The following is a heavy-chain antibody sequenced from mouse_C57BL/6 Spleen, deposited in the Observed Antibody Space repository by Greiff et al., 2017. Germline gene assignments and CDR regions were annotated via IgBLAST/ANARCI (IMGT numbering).Heavy chain of an antibody. CDR1: GFTFSDFY. V-gene: IGHV7-1*01. CDR2: SRNKANDYTT. J-gene: IGHJ4*01. CDR3: ARDMDY. Sequence: EVKLMESGGGLVQSGRSLRLSCATSGFTFSDFYMEWVRQAPGKGLEWIAASRNKANDYTTEYSASVQGRFIVSRDTSQSILYLQMNALRAEDTAIYDCARDMDYWGQGTSVTVSS.